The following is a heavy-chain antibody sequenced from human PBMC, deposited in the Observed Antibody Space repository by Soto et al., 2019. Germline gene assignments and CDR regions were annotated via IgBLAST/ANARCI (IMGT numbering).Heavy chain of an antibody. CDR2: IYYSGST. V-gene: IGHV4-31*03. CDR3: ARFDNWFDP. Sequence: PSETLSLTCTVSVGSISSSGYYWGWIRQHPGKGLEWIGYIYYSGSTYYNPSLKSRVTISVDTSKNQFSLKLSSVTAADTAVYYCARFDNWFDPWGQGTLVTVSS. J-gene: IGHJ5*02. CDR1: VGSISSSGYY.